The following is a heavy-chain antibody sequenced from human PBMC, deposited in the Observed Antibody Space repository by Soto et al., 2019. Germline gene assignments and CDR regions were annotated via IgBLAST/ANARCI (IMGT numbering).Heavy chain of an antibody. CDR2: IYHSGST. J-gene: IGHJ5*02. CDR1: GGSISSGGYS. V-gene: IGHV4-30-2*01. Sequence: QLQLQESGSGLVKPSQTLSLTCAVSGGSISSGGYSWSWIRQPPGKGLEWIGYIYHSGSTYYNPSLKSRVTISVDRSKHQFSLKLSSVTAADTAVYYCARATIFGVVPSVRFDPWGQGTLVTVSS. D-gene: IGHD3-3*01. CDR3: ARATIFGVVPSVRFDP.